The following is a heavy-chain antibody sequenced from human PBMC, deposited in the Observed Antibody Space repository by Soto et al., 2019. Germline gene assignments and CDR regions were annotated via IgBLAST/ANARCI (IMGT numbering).Heavy chain of an antibody. V-gene: IGHV3-23*01. Sequence: PGGALRLSCAASGFTFSSYAMSWVRQAPGKGLEWVSAISGSGGSTYYADSVKGRFTISRDNSKNTLYLQMNSLRAEDTAVYYCAKVGTVTNIQPDYYYYGMDVWGQGTTVTVSS. CDR3: AKVGTVTNIQPDYYYYGMDV. D-gene: IGHD4-17*01. CDR2: ISGSGGST. CDR1: GFTFSSYA. J-gene: IGHJ6*02.